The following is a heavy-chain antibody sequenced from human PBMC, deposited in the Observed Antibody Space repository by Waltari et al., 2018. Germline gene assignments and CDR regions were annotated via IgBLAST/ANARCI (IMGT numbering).Heavy chain of an antibody. CDR1: GFTFSSYW. Sequence: EVQLVESGGGLVQPGGSLTLSCAAYGFTFSSYWMSWVRQAPGKGLEWLANLKQDGSETYLLDSVRGRFTVSRDNAKNSLFLHMNSLRVEDTGVYYCAAVKTIWSLDYWGQGTLVTVSS. V-gene: IGHV3-7*01. D-gene: IGHD1-1*01. CDR2: LKQDGSET. J-gene: IGHJ4*02. CDR3: AAVKTIWSLDY.